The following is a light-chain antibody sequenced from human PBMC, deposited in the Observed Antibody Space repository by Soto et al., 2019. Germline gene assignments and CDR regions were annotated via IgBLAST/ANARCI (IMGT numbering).Light chain of an antibody. CDR2: GAS. Sequence: EIVLTQSPGTLSLSPGERATLSCRASQSISSHYLAWYQHKPCQAPRLLIHGASSRATGIPDRFSGSGSGTDFSLTISGLEPEDFAVYYCQQYAGSPPWTFGQGTKVEIK. J-gene: IGKJ1*01. V-gene: IGKV3-20*01. CDR3: QQYAGSPPWT. CDR1: QSISSHY.